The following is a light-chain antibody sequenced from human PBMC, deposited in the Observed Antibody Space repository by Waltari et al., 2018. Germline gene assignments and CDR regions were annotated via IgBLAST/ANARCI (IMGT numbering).Light chain of an antibody. CDR3: MQGTHWPYT. V-gene: IGKV2-30*02. Sequence: DVVMTQSPLSLPVTLGQPASISCKSSQSLVRSYGNTYLQWFQQRPGQSPRRLIYKVSTRESGVPDRFSGSGSGTDFTLKISRVEAEDVGVYYCMQGTHWPYTFGQGTKLDIK. CDR2: KVS. CDR1: QSLVRSYGNTY. J-gene: IGKJ2*01.